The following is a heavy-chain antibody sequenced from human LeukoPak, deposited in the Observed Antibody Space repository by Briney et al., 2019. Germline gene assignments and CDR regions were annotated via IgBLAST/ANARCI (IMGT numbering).Heavy chain of an antibody. Sequence: GGSLRLSCAASGFTVSSNYMSWVRQAPGKGLEWVSVIYSGGSTYYADSVKGRFTISRDNSKNTPYLQMNSLRAEDTAVYYCARTRGDTYYFDYWGQGTLVTVSS. D-gene: IGHD3-16*01. CDR1: GFTVSSNY. CDR2: IYSGGST. J-gene: IGHJ4*02. CDR3: ARTRGDTYYFDY. V-gene: IGHV3-66*01.